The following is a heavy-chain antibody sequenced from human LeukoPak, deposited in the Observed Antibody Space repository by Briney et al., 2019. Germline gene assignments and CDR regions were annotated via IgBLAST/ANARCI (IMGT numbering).Heavy chain of an antibody. D-gene: IGHD2-15*01. Sequence: SETLSLTCTVSGGSVSSGSYYWSWIRQPPGKGLEWIGYIYYSGSTNYNPSLKSRVTISVDTSKNQFSLKLSSATAADTAVYYCARARYCSGGSCYLDYWGQGTLVTVSS. CDR2: IYYSGST. CDR3: ARARYCSGGSCYLDY. V-gene: IGHV4-61*01. J-gene: IGHJ4*02. CDR1: GGSVSSGSYY.